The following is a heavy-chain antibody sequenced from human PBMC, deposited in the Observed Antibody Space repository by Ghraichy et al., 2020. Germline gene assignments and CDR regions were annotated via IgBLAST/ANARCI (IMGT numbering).Heavy chain of an antibody. CDR2: ISGSGGST. J-gene: IGHJ5*02. Sequence: GGSLRLSCAASGFTFSSYAMSWVRQAPGKGLEWVSAISGSGGSTYYADSVKGRFTISRDNSKNTLYLQMNSLRAEDTAVYYCAKDGRAAAGPESVEGPNWFDPWGQGTLVTVSS. CDR1: GFTFSSYA. D-gene: IGHD6-13*01. CDR3: AKDGRAAAGPESVEGPNWFDP. V-gene: IGHV3-23*01.